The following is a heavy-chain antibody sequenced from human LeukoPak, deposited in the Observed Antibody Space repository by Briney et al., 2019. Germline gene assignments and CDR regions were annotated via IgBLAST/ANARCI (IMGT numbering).Heavy chain of an antibody. J-gene: IGHJ1*01. CDR2: ITPNADRT. Sequence: GRSLRLSCAASGFTFGSYGMSWVRQAPGKGLERVSFITPNADRTSYADSVEGRFTISRDNPRNTLYMQMNSLRDEDTALYYCAIMHGYYDGSGYWVQWGQGTLVTVSS. D-gene: IGHD3-22*01. CDR1: GFTFGSYG. CDR3: AIMHGYYDGSGYWVQ. V-gene: IGHV3-23*01.